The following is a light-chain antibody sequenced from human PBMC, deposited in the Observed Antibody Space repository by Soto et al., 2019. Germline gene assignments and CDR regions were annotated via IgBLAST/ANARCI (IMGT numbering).Light chain of an antibody. J-gene: IGKJ3*01. V-gene: IGKV3-20*01. CDR3: QHYGTSAL. CDR2: AS. Sequence: EIVLTQSPGTLSLSPGERATLSCRASQSVSDMYLAWYQHKPGQAPRLLIYASTSATGIPDRFSGSGSGTDFTLTINRLEPEDFAVYYCQHYGTSALFGPGTKVEIK. CDR1: QSVSDMY.